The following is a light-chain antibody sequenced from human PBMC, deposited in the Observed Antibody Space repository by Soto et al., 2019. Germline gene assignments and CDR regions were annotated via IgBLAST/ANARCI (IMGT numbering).Light chain of an antibody. J-gene: IGLJ3*02. CDR2: DVN. Sequence: QSALTQPPSASGSPGQSLTISCTGTSSDVGAHNYVSWYQQNPGKAPKLMLYDVNKRPSGVPDRFSGSKSGNTASLTVSGLQAEDEADYYCSSYAGGNNWGFGGGTKVTVL. CDR3: SSYAGGNNWG. CDR1: SSDVGAHNY. V-gene: IGLV2-8*01.